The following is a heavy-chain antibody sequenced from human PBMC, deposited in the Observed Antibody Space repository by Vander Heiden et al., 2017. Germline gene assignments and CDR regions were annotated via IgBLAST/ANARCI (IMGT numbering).Heavy chain of an antibody. J-gene: IGHJ4*02. CDR2: ISAGDT. V-gene: IGHV3-23*01. CDR3: AKGLTTLDY. CDR1: GFTFSSYA. D-gene: IGHD4-17*01. Sequence: EVQLLESGGGLVQPGGSLRLSCAASGFTFSSYAMTWVRQAPGKGLEWVSTISAGDTYYADSVKGRFTISRDNSKNTVSLQVNGLRAEDTAIYYCAKGLTTLDYWGQGALVTVSS.